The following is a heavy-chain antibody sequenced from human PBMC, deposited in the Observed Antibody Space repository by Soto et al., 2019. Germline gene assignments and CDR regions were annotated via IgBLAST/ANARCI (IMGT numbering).Heavy chain of an antibody. CDR3: AKRRGVGLTRSSFDY. Sequence: QVQLVQSGAEVRKPGASVKVSCKASGYTFNRHYIQWVRQAPGQGLEWMGMIDPSGGDTNYAKKFQGRVTLTRDTFTSTVYMELSSLRSEDTAVYYCAKRRGVGLTRSSFDYWGPGTLVIVSS. J-gene: IGHJ4*02. CDR2: IDPSGGDT. CDR1: GYTFNRHY. V-gene: IGHV1-46*02. D-gene: IGHD1-26*01.